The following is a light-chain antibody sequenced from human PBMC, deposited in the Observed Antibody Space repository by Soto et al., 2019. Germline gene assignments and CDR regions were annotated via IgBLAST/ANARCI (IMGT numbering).Light chain of an antibody. Sequence: QPVLTQPPSASGTPGQRVTISCSGRSSNIGINSVTWYQQLPGTAPKLLIYSNNQRPSGVPDRFSGSKSGTSGSLAISGLQSGDEADYYCAAWDDSLNGYVFGTGTKVTVL. CDR3: AAWDDSLNGYV. CDR2: SNN. V-gene: IGLV1-44*01. J-gene: IGLJ1*01. CDR1: SSNIGINS.